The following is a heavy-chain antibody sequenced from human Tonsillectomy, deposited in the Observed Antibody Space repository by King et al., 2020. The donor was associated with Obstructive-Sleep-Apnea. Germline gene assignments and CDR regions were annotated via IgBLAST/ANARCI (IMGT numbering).Heavy chain of an antibody. J-gene: IGHJ4*02. D-gene: IGHD6-13*01. CDR2: ISWNSGSI. CDR1: GFTFDDYA. Sequence: QLVQSGGGLVQPGRSLRLSCAASGFTFDDYAMHWVRQAPGKGLEWVSGISWNSGSIGYADSVKGRFTISRDNAKNSLYLQMNSLRAEDTALYYCAKDTAAAGPFDYWGQGTLVTVSS. V-gene: IGHV3-9*01. CDR3: AKDTAAAGPFDY.